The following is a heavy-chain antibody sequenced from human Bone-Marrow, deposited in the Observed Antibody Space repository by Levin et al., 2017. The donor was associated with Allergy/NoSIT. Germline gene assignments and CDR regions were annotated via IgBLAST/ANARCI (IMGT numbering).Heavy chain of an antibody. D-gene: IGHD3-10*01. J-gene: IGHJ3*01. CDR1: GFTFSYHW. CDR2: IKQDGSEK. V-gene: IGHV3-7*04. Sequence: PGGSLRLSCAASGFTFSYHWMSWVRQAPGKGPEWVANIKQDGSEKNYVDSVKGRFTISRDNAKNSLYLQMNSLRADDTAVYYCGRVWSLAFDGTKSYDRAFDLWGQGTMVTVSS. CDR3: GRVWSLAFDGTKSYDRAFDL.